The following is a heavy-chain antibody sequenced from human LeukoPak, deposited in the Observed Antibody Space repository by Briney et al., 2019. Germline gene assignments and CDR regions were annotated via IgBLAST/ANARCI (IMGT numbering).Heavy chain of an antibody. J-gene: IGHJ4*02. CDR2: ISSSGSNI. CDR1: GFIFSDYY. V-gene: IGHV3-11*01. Sequence: GGSLRPSCAASGFIFSDYYMSWIRQAPGKGLEWVSYISSSGSNIYYADSVKGRFTISRDNAKNSVYLQMSSLQAEDTAVYYCASHYDSSWVDYWGQGTVVTVSS. CDR3: ASHYDSSWVDY. D-gene: IGHD3-22*01.